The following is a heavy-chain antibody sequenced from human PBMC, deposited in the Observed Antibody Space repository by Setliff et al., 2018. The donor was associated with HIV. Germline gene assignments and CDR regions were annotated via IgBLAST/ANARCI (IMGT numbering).Heavy chain of an antibody. V-gene: IGHV4-59*11. D-gene: IGHD2-2*01. CDR3: VRGYCSSTTCYDDYYYMDV. Sequence: SETLSLTCTVSGDSITGHYWNWIRQPPGKGLEWIGYIFYTGSTNYNPSLKSRVTISVDTSKKQFFLKLSSVTAADTAVHYCVRGYCSSTTCYDDYYYMDVWGKGSTVTVSS. CDR2: IFYTGST. CDR1: GDSITGHY. J-gene: IGHJ6*03.